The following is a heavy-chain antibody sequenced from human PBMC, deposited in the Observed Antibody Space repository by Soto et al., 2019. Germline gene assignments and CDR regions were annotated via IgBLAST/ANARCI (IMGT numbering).Heavy chain of an antibody. V-gene: IGHV4-30-2*01. CDR1: GGSISSGGYS. D-gene: IGHD4-17*01. CDR2: IYHSGST. CDR3: ARTATVTTRKTTRHNWFDP. J-gene: IGHJ5*02. Sequence: SETLSLTCAVSGGSISSGGYSWSWIRQPPGKGLEWIGYIYHSGSTNYNPSLKSRVTISVDTSKNQFPLKLSSVTAAGTAVYYCARTATVTTRKTTRHNWFDPWGQGTLVTVSS.